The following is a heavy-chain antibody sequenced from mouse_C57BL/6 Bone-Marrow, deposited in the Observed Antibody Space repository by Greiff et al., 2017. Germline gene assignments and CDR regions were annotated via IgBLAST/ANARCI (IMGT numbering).Heavy chain of an antibody. CDR1: GYTFTSYW. CDR2: IHPSDSDT. CDR3: AIGADYYGSSWFAY. J-gene: IGHJ3*01. V-gene: IGHV1-74*01. Sequence: QVQLQQPGAELVKPGASVKVSCKASGYTFTSYWMHWVKQRPGQGLEWIGRIHPSDSDTNYNQKFKGKATLTVDKSSSTAYMRRSSLTSEDSGVYYCAIGADYYGSSWFAYWGQWTLVTVSA. D-gene: IGHD1-1*01.